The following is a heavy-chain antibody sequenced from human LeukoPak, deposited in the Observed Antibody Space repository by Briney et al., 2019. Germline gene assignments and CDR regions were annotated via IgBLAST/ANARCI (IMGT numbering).Heavy chain of an antibody. CDR2: TYYSSKLYN. CDR1: GDSVSSNSVT. Sequence: SQTLSLTCAISGDSVSSNSVTWNWSRQSPSRGLEWLGRTYYSSKLYNDSAVSVKSRIIINPDTSKNHFSLQLNSVTPEDTAVYYCVRGNPRYFDYWGQGTLVTVSS. CDR3: VRGNPRYFDY. V-gene: IGHV6-1*01. J-gene: IGHJ4*02.